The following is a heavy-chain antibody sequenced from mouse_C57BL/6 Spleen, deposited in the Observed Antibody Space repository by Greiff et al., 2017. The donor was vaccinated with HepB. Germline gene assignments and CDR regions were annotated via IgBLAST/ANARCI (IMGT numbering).Heavy chain of an antibody. D-gene: IGHD1-1*01. CDR2: INYDGSST. Sequence: EVKLMESEGGLVQPGSSMKLSCTASGFTFSDYYMAWVRQVPEKGLEWVANINYDGSSTYYMDSLKSRFIISRDNAKNILYLQMSSLKSEDTAAYYCERVLPLYDFDYWGQGTTLTVSS. CDR3: ERVLPLYDFDY. J-gene: IGHJ2*01. CDR1: GFTFSDYY. V-gene: IGHV5-16*01.